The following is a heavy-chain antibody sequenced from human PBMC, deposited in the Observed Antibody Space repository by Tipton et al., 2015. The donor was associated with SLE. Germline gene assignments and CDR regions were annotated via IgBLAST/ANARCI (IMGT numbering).Heavy chain of an antibody. CDR1: GYAFTRYY. CDR2: ITPSGGST. Sequence: QLVQSGAEVKKPGASVKVSCMASGYAFTRYYLHWVRQAPGQGLEWMGIITPSGGSTTYAQKFQGRVTMTRDTSTSTVYMELSTLTSEDTAVSYCARGPGREASLGYFDYWGQGTLVTVSS. CDR3: ARGPGREASLGYFDY. V-gene: IGHV1-46*01. J-gene: IGHJ4*02. D-gene: IGHD2-15*01.